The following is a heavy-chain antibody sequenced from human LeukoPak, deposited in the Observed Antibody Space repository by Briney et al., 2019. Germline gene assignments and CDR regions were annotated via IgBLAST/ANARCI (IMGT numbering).Heavy chain of an antibody. CDR1: GFSFNSDW. J-gene: IGHJ4*02. CDR3: ATPALGRRLYYYDY. V-gene: IGHV3-15*07. Sequence: GGSLRLSCAASGFSFNSDWMDWVRQAPGKGLEWVGRIRTKSDGETVDYAAPVKGRFTISRDDSKNTLFLQMNSLKTEDTAVYYCATPALGRRLYYYDYWGQGTLVTVSP. D-gene: IGHD3-16*01. CDR2: IRTKSDGETV.